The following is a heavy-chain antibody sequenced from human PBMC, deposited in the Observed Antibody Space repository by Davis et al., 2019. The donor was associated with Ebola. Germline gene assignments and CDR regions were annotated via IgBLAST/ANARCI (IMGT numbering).Heavy chain of an antibody. CDR1: GGTFSVDT. Sequence: SVKVSCKASGGTFSVDTITWVRQAPGQGLEWMGGIIPGFGAGNYAQKFQGRVTITADESTTTAFMELRSLRADDTAVYYCARGIAIRPAYYFDYWGQGTQVTVSS. D-gene: IGHD6-6*01. CDR2: IIPGFGAG. J-gene: IGHJ4*02. V-gene: IGHV1-69*13. CDR3: ARGIAIRPAYYFDY.